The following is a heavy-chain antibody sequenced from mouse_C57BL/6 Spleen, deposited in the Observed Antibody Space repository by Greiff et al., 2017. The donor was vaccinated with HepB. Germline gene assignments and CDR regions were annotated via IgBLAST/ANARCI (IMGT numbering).Heavy chain of an antibody. Sequence: EVKLMESGGDLVKPGGSLKLSCAASGFTFSSYGMSWVRQTPDKRLEWVATISSGGSYTDYPDSVKGRFTISRDNAKNTLYLQMSSLKSEDTAMYYCARPSTTVVAEDFDVWGTGTTVTVSS. CDR1: GFTFSSYG. V-gene: IGHV5-6*01. J-gene: IGHJ1*03. CDR3: ARPSTTVVAEDFDV. D-gene: IGHD1-1*01. CDR2: ISSGGSYT.